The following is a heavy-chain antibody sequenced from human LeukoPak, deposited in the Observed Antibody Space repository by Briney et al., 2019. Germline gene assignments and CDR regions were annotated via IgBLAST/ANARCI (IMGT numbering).Heavy chain of an antibody. J-gene: IGHJ5*02. D-gene: IGHD6-13*01. CDR2: IYYSGST. V-gene: IGHV4-59*11. CDR3: ARSLRYSSSRHSWFDP. Sequence: SETLSLTCTVSGGSISSHYWGWIRQPPGKGLEWIGYIYYSGSTNYNPSLKSRVTISVDTSKNQFSLKLSSVTAADTAVYYCARSLRYSSSRHSWFDPWGQGTLVTVSS. CDR1: GGSISSHY.